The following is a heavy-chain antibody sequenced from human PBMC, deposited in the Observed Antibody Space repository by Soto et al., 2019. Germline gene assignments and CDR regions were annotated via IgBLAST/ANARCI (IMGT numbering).Heavy chain of an antibody. V-gene: IGHV1-46*03. CDR3: ARGIAVAGNVDY. D-gene: IGHD6-19*01. CDR1: GDTFASYY. Sequence: ASVKVSWEESGDTFASYYMRWVRHAPGQGLEWMGIINPSGGSTSYAQKFQGRVTMTRDTSTSTVYMELSSLRSEDTAVYYCARGIAVAGNVDYWGQGTLVTVSS. J-gene: IGHJ4*02. CDR2: INPSGGST.